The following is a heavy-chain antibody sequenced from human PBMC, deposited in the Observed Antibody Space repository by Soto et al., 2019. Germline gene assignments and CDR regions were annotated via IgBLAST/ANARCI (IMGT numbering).Heavy chain of an antibody. CDR3: ARGGGRGGSCYHYGIDV. CDR2: VYPGDSST. J-gene: IGHJ6*02. V-gene: IGHV5-51*01. CDR1: GYSFTSFW. Sequence: GESLKISCKGSGYSFTSFWIGWVRQTPGKGLEWMGIVYPGDSSTTYSPSFEGQVTISVDKSITTAYVQWNSLRASDTAIYYCARGGGRGGSCYHYGIDVWGQGTTVTVSS. D-gene: IGHD2-15*01.